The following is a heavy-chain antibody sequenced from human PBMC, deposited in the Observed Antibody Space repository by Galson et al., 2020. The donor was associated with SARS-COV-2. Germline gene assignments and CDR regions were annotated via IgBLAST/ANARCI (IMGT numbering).Heavy chain of an antibody. CDR3: ARDGPRDTYGTLGYYYGMEV. D-gene: IGHD2-8*01. Sequence: TVKVSCKASGGTFSRYAIIWVRQAPGQGLEWMGGIITGLGVAHYAQKFQGRVTFSADKFTSTVYMELSSLRSEDTAVYYCARDGPRDTYGTLGYYYGMEVWGQGTTVTVFS. J-gene: IGHJ6*01. CDR1: GGTFSRYA. V-gene: IGHV1-69*10. CDR2: IITGLGVA.